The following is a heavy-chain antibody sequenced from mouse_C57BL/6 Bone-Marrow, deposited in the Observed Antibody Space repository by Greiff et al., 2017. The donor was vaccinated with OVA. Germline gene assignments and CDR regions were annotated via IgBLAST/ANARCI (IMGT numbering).Heavy chain of an antibody. CDR2: INPNNGGT. CDR1: GYTFTDYY. D-gene: IGHD1-1*02. J-gene: IGHJ3*01. CDR3: ARYGGYSPFAY. V-gene: IGHV1-26*01. Sequence: VQLKQSGPELVKPGASVKISCKASGYTFTDYYMNWVKQSHGKSLEWIGDINPNNGGTSYNQKFKGKATLTVDKSSSTAYMELRSLTSEDSAVYYCARYGGYSPFAYWGQGTLVTVSA.